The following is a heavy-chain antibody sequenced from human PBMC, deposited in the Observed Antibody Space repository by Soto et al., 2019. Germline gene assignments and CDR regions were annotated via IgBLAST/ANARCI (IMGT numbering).Heavy chain of an antibody. Sequence: LSLTCTVSGGSISSSSYYWGWIRQPPGKGLEWIGSIYYSGSTYYNPSLKSRVTISVDTSKNQFSLKLSSVTAADTAVYYCARRGHYGAYYFEFWGQAMRVTV. V-gene: IGHV4-39*01. CDR3: ARRGHYGAYYFEF. D-gene: IGHD4-17*01. CDR1: GGSISSSSYY. CDR2: IYYSGST. J-gene: IGHJ4*02.